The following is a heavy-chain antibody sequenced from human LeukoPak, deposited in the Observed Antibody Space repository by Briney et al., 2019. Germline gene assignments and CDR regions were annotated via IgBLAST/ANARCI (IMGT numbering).Heavy chain of an antibody. Sequence: SGTLSLTCVVSARSIVSGGYSWSWIREPPGKGLEWIGYIYHSGSTYYNPSLKSRVTISVDRSKNQFSLKLSSVTAADTAVYYCAREGSRNYGGNKTDAFDTWGQGTMVTVSS. J-gene: IGHJ3*02. D-gene: IGHD4-23*01. CDR1: ARSIVSGGYS. CDR2: IYHSGST. V-gene: IGHV4-30-2*01. CDR3: AREGSRNYGGNKTDAFDT.